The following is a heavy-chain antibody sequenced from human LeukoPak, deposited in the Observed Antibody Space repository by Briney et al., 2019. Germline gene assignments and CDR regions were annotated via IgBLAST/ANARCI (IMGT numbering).Heavy chain of an antibody. V-gene: IGHV3-53*04. CDR3: ARGGTPGYSSGRIDY. D-gene: IGHD6-19*01. CDR1: GFTVSSNY. J-gene: IGHJ4*02. CDR2: IYSAGNT. Sequence: GGSLRLSCVASGFTVSSNYMSWVRQAPGKGLEWVSVIYSAGNTYYADSVKGRFTISRHISENTLYLHMNSLRVEDTAVYFCARGGTPGYSSGRIDYWGQGTLVTVSS.